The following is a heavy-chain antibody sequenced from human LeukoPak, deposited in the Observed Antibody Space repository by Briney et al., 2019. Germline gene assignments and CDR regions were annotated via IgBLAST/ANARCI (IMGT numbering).Heavy chain of an antibody. CDR1: GYSFTSYG. J-gene: IGHJ5*02. V-gene: IGHV1-18*01. CDR2: ISAYNGNT. Sequence: ASVTVSCTASGYSFTSYGISWVRQAPGQGLEWMGWISAYNGNTNYVQKLQGRVTMTTDTSTTTAYMELRSLRSDDTAVYYCARGGLGYCSGGSCPTSWFDPWGQGTLVIVSS. CDR3: ARGGLGYCSGGSCPTSWFDP. D-gene: IGHD2-15*01.